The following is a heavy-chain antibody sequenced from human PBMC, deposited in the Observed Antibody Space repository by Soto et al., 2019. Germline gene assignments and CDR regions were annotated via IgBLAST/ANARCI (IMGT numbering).Heavy chain of an antibody. CDR2: ISSSGTYI. CDR1: GFTFSSNN. V-gene: IGHV3-21*01. Sequence: GGSLRLSCTVSGFTFSSNNMNWVRQAPGKGLEWVASISSSGTYIYYADSVKGRFTISRDNAKNSLYLQMNSLRVEDTAVYYCARDWGDDSSGWFYFDYWGQGTLVTVSS. D-gene: IGHD6-19*01. J-gene: IGHJ4*02. CDR3: ARDWGDDSSGWFYFDY.